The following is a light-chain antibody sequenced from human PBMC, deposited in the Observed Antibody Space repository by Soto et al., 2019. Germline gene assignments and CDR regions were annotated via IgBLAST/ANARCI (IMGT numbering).Light chain of an antibody. V-gene: IGLV2-14*01. CDR2: EVS. CDR3: NSYATGNTRV. Sequence: QSALTQPASVSGSPGQSITISCTGSSSDIGDYDYVSWYQQHPGKAPKVLISEVSNRPSGVSNRFSGSKSGNTASLTISGLQAEDEADHYCNSYATGNTRVFGTGTKVTVL. CDR1: SSDIGDYDY. J-gene: IGLJ1*01.